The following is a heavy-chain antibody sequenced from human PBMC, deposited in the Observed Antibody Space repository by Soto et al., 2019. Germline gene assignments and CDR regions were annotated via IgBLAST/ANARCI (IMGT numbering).Heavy chain of an antibody. CDR2: IYYSGST. Sequence: SETLSLTCTVSGGSISSSSYYWGWIRQPPGKGLEWIGSIYYSGSTYYNPSLKSRVTISVDTSKNQFSLKLSSVTAADTAVYYCARQSRGIAVAGTLAFDIWGQGTMVTVSS. CDR1: GGSISSSSYY. J-gene: IGHJ3*02. CDR3: ARQSRGIAVAGTLAFDI. V-gene: IGHV4-39*01. D-gene: IGHD6-19*01.